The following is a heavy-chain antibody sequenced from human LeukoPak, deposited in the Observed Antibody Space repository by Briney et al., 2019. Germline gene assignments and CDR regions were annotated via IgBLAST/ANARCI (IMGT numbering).Heavy chain of an antibody. CDR2: IRYDGSNK. J-gene: IGHJ4*02. CDR3: ANCEVYYYDSSGYYSGNY. CDR1: GFTFSYYG. Sequence: GALRPSCAASGFTFSYYGLHWVRQAPGKGLEVVAFIRYDGSNKYYADSVKGRFTISRDNSKNTLYLQMNSLRAEDTAVYYCANCEVYYYDSSGYYSGNYWGQGTLVTVSS. V-gene: IGHV3-30*02. D-gene: IGHD3-22*01.